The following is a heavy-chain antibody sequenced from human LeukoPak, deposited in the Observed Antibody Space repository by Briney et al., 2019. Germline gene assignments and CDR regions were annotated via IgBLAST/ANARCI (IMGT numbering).Heavy chain of an antibody. V-gene: IGHV5-51*01. CDR3: ARSPRWTFFDY. CDR1: GYSFTSYW. Sequence: GESLRISCKGSGYSFTSYWIGWVGQMPGKGLEWMAIIYPDDSDIKYSPSFQGQVTISADKSISTAYLQWSSLKASDTAIYYCARSPRWTFFDYWGQGTLVTVSS. J-gene: IGHJ4*02. D-gene: IGHD1-1*01. CDR2: IYPDDSDI.